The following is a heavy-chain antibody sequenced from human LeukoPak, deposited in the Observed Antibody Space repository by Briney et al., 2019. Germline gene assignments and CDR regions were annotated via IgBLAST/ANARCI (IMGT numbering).Heavy chain of an antibody. CDR1: GGTFSSYA. D-gene: IGHD2-2*01. CDR2: IIPIFGTA. CDR3: ARNIGYCSSTSCYSAVDDAFDI. V-gene: IGHV1-69*05. J-gene: IGHJ3*02. Sequence: ASVKVSCKASGGTFSSYAISWVRQAPGQGLEWMGGIIPIFGTANYAQKFQGRVTITTDESASTAYMELSSLRSEDTAVYYCARNIGYCSSTSCYSAVDDAFDIWGQGTMVTVSS.